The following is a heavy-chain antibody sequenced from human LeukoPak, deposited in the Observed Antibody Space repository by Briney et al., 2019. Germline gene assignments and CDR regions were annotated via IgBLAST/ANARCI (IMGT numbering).Heavy chain of an antibody. J-gene: IGHJ4*02. D-gene: IGHD1-26*01. CDR1: GFTVSRNY. Sequence: GSLRLSCAASGFTVSRNYMSWVRQAPGKGLEGVSVIYSADSAYYADSVRGRFTISRDNSKNTLYLQMNSLRADDTAVYYCAREVGGGATNYFDYWGQGTLVTVSS. CDR2: IYSADSA. CDR3: AREVGGGATNYFDY. V-gene: IGHV3-53*01.